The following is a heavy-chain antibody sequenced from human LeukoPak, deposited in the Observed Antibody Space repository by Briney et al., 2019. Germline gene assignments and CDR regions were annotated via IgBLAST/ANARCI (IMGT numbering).Heavy chain of an antibody. V-gene: IGHV7-4-1*02. CDR3: ARVSSMGGYYFDY. J-gene: IGHJ4*02. D-gene: IGHD3-16*01. CDR1: GYTFSNYG. Sequence: ASVKVSCKASGYTFSNYGISWVRQAPGQGLEWMGWINTNTGNPTYAQGFTGRFVFSLDTSVSTAYLQISSLKAEDTAVYYCARVSSMGGYYFDYWGQGTLVTVSS. CDR2: INTNTGNP.